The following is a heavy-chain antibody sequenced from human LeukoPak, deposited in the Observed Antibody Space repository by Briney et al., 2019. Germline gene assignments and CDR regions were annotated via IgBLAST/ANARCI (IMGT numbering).Heavy chain of an antibody. CDR3: AREFVDEPYYYGSGTYPPFDY. Sequence: ASVKVSCKASGYTFTGYYMHWVRQAPGQGLKWMGWINPNSGGTNYAQKFQGRVTMTRDTSISTAYMELTRLRSDDTAVYYCAREFVDEPYYYGSGTYPPFDYWGQGTLVTVSS. CDR2: INPNSGGT. J-gene: IGHJ4*02. V-gene: IGHV1-2*02. D-gene: IGHD3-10*01. CDR1: GYTFTGYY.